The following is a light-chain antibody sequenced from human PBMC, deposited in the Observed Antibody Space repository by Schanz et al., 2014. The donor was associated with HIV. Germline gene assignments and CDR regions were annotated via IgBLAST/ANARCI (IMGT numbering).Light chain of an antibody. CDR2: EVS. CDR1: SSDVGGYNY. V-gene: IGLV2-8*01. CDR3: TSYTTNRTVA. J-gene: IGLJ3*02. Sequence: QSVLTQPPSASGSPGQSVAISCTGTSSDVGGYNYVSWYHQKPGKAPKLVIYEVSKRPSGVPDRFSGSKSGSTASLTISGLQPDDEGDYYCTSYTTNRTVAFGGGTKLTVL.